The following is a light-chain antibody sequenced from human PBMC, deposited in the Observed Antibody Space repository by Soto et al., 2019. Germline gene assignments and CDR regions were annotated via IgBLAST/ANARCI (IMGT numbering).Light chain of an antibody. CDR3: QQYGSSVYT. V-gene: IGKV3-20*01. J-gene: IGKJ2*01. Sequence: EIVLTQSPGTLSFSPGEIATLSCRASQSVCSNYLAWYQQKPGQAPRLLIYGASSRATGITDRFSGSGSGTDFTLTISRLETEELAVYYCQQYGSSVYTFGQGTKLEIK. CDR2: GAS. CDR1: QSVCSNY.